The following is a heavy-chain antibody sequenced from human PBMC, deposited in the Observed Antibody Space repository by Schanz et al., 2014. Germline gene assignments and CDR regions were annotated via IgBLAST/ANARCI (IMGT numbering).Heavy chain of an antibody. CDR3: ASSGYDWWYYYYMDV. V-gene: IGHV4-4*07. D-gene: IGHD5-12*01. J-gene: IGHJ6*03. CDR2: IYATGSP. Sequence: QVQLQESGPGLVKPSETLSLTCTVSGGSISSYYWIWIRQPAGEALEYIGRIYATGSPNYNPSLKSRGSISPSATNIHSSLTQPSVPAADTAVYYCASSGYDWWYYYYMDVWGKGTTVTVSS. CDR1: GGSISSYY.